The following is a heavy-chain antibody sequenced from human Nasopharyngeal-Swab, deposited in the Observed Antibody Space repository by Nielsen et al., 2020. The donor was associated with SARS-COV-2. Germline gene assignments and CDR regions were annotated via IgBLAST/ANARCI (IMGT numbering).Heavy chain of an antibody. CDR3: ARGSCTNGLCYRRRGFDP. J-gene: IGHJ5*02. CDR1: GGSFSGHY. Sequence: SETLSLTCAVYGGSFSGHYWSWIRQPPGKGLEWIGEINHSGSTNYNPSLKSRVTISVDTSKNQFSLKLTSVTAADTAVYYCARGSCTNGLCYRRRGFDPWGQGTLVTVSS. D-gene: IGHD2-8*01. V-gene: IGHV4-34*01. CDR2: INHSGST.